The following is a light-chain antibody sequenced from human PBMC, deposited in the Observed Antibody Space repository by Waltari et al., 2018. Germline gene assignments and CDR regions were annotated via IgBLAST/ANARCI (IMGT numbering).Light chain of an antibody. CDR1: QTDHSY. J-gene: IGKJ4*01. CDR2: DTS. Sequence: VLTQPPATLPLSPGERAPLSCRASQTDHSYLAWSQQRPGQAPRPLIYDTSNRATGIPARFSGSGSGTDFTLTISSLEPEDFAVSYCQQRFSWPPLTFGGGTKVEVK. CDR3: QQRFSWPPLT. V-gene: IGKV3-11*01.